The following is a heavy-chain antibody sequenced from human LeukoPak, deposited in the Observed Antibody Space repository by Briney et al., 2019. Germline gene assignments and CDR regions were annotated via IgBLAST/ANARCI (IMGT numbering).Heavy chain of an antibody. V-gene: IGHV4-34*01. CDR3: AITYYDSSGYYFDY. D-gene: IGHD3-22*01. Sequence: PSETLSLTCAVYGGSFSGYYWSWIRQPPGKGLDWIGEINHSGSTNYNPSLKSRVTISVDTSKNQFSLKLSSVTAADTAVYYCAITYYDSSGYYFDYWGQGTLVTVSS. J-gene: IGHJ4*02. CDR1: GGSFSGYY. CDR2: INHSGST.